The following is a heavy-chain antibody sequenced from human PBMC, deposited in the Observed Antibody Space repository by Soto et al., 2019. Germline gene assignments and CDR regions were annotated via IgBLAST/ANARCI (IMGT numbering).Heavy chain of an antibody. V-gene: IGHV1-18*04. D-gene: IGHD6-13*01. J-gene: IGHJ6*02. CDR2: ISAYSGNT. CDR3: ARPLDYYYYAMDV. Sequence: ASVNVSCKASGSTFSSHGINWVRHAPGQGLEWMGWISAYSGNTNYAEKVQGRVTLTTDTSATTAYMELRSLRSDDTAVYYCARPLDYYYYAMDVWGQGTTVTVSS. CDR1: GSTFSSHG.